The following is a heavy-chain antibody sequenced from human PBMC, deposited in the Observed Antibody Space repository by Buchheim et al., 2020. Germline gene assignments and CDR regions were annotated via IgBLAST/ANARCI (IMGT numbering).Heavy chain of an antibody. V-gene: IGHV3-23*01. J-gene: IGHJ4*02. CDR3: AKACVSSRGGLYYFDY. D-gene: IGHD6-13*01. CDR2: ISGSGGST. Sequence: EVQLLESGGGLVQPGGSLRLSCAASGFTFSSYAMSWVRQAPGKGLEWVSAISGSGGSTYYADSVKGRFTISRANSKNTLYLRMNSLRAEDTAVYYCAKACVSSRGGLYYFDYWGQGTL. CDR1: GFTFSSYA.